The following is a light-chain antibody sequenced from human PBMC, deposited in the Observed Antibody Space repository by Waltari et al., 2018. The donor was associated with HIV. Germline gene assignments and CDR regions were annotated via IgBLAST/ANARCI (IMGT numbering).Light chain of an antibody. CDR2: DVS. V-gene: IGLV2-14*01. CDR3: SSYTSSSTLYV. J-gene: IGLJ1*01. Sequence: QSALTQPASVSGSPGQSITISCTGPSSDVGGYNYVSWYQQHPGKAPKLMIYDVSNLPSGVSNRFSGYKSGNTASLTISGLQAEDEADYYCSSYTSSSTLYVFGTGTKVTVL. CDR1: SSDVGGYNY.